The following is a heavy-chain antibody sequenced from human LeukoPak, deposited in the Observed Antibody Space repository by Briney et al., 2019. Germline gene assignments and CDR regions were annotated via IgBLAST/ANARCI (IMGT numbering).Heavy chain of an antibody. Sequence: GASVKVSCKASGYTFTDCYMHWLRQAPGQGLEWMGWMHPNSGGTNYAQKFQGRVTMTRDTSISTAYMDLSSLRSDDTAVYYCARHTTIFGVAIIDIWGQGTMVTVSS. CDR3: ARHTTIFGVAIIDI. CDR2: MHPNSGGT. J-gene: IGHJ3*02. CDR1: GYTFTDCY. D-gene: IGHD3-3*01. V-gene: IGHV1-2*02.